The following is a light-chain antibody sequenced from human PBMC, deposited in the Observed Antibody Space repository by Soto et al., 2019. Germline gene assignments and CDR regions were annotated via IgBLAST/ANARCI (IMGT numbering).Light chain of an antibody. Sequence: DIVMTQSPDSLAVSLGERATITCKSSQNILSSSNNRNFLGWYQLKPGQPPKLLISWASTRESGAPDRFGGSGSGTDFTLTISSLQAEDEAVYYWRQYYSSPTFGLGTKVEI. CDR3: RQYYSSPT. J-gene: IGKJ1*01. CDR2: WAS. V-gene: IGKV4-1*01. CDR1: QNILSSSNNRNF.